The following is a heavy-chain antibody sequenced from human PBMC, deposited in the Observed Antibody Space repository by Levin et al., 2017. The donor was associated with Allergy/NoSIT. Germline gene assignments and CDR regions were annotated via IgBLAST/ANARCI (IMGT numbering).Heavy chain of an antibody. Sequence: LSLTCAASGFTFSSYDMHWVRQATGKGLEWVSAIGTAGDPYYPGSVKGRFTISRENAKNSLYLQMNSLRAGDTAVYYCARGRHDYGDPYDAFDIWGQGTMVTVSS. D-gene: IGHD4-17*01. V-gene: IGHV3-13*05. CDR1: GFTFSSYD. CDR2: IGTAGDP. CDR3: ARGRHDYGDPYDAFDI. J-gene: IGHJ3*02.